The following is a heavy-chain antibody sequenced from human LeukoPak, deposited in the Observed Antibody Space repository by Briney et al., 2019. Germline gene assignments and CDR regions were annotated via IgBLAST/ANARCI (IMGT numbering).Heavy chain of an antibody. CDR2: ISSSGHNI. J-gene: IGHJ4*02. CDR1: VFNFGDYY. Sequence: AGGSLRLSCVASVFNFGDYYMNCVRQAPGKGLEWLSFISSSGHNILYADFVKGRFTFSRDNAKKTVFLQMNRLRAEDTAVYYCARDLFSFYYDSSGYCDYWGPGTRVTVSS. D-gene: IGHD3-22*01. V-gene: IGHV3-11*01. CDR3: ARDLFSFYYDSSGYCDY.